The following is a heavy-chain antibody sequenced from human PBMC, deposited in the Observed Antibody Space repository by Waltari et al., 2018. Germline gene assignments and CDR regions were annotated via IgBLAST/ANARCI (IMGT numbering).Heavy chain of an antibody. J-gene: IGHJ1*01. Sequence: EVQMVESGGGLVQPGGSLRLSCSASGFTFSRYSMNWVRQAPGKGLEWVSYINNSSSSIYYADSVKGRFTISRDNAKNSVYLQMNSLRAEDTAVYYCAGSLGYWGQGTLVTVSS. D-gene: IGHD3-16*02. CDR2: INNSSSSI. CDR1: GFTFSRYS. V-gene: IGHV3-48*04. CDR3: AGSLGY.